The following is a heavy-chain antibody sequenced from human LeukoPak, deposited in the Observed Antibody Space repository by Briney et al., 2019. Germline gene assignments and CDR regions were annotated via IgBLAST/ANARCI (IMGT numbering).Heavy chain of an antibody. CDR2: ISGSDGST. CDR3: ANAYSSGWYYFDY. CDR1: GFTFNSYA. V-gene: IGHV3-23*01. J-gene: IGHJ4*02. Sequence: GGSLRLSCAASGFTFNSYAMSWVRQAPGKGLEWVSVISGSDGSTYYADSVKGRFTISRDNSKNTLYLQMNSLRAEDTAVYYCANAYSSGWYYFDYWGQGTLVTVSS. D-gene: IGHD6-19*01.